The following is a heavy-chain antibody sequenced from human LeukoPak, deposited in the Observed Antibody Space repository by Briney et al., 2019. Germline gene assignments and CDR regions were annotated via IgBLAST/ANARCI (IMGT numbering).Heavy chain of an antibody. CDR3: AELGITMIGGV. D-gene: IGHD3-10*02. CDR1: GFTFSSYP. V-gene: IGHV3-30*04. CDR2: ISYDGSNK. J-gene: IGHJ6*04. Sequence: GGSLRLSCAASGFTFSSYPMHWVRQAPGKGLEWVAFISYDGSNKYYADSVKGRFTISRDNAKNSLYLQMNSLRAEDTAVYYCAELGITMIGGVWGKGPTVTISS.